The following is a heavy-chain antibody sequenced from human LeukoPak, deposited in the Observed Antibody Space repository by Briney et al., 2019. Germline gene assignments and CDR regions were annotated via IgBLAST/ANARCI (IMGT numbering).Heavy chain of an antibody. CDR2: IYYSGST. J-gene: IGHJ4*02. V-gene: IGHV4-39*07. CDR3: ARVSRGFSNFLERRRGDFDY. D-gene: IGHD1-1*01. Sequence: SETLSLTCTVSGGSISSSSYYWGWIRQPPGKGLEWIGSIYYSGSTYYNPSLKSRVTISVDTSKNQFSLKLSSVTAADTAVYYCARVSRGFSNFLERRRGDFDYWGQGTLVTVSS. CDR1: GGSISSSSYY.